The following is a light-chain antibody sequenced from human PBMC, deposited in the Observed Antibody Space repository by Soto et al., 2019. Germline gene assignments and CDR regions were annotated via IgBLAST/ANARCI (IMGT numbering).Light chain of an antibody. J-gene: IGKJ1*01. Sequence: IVLTQSPATLSLSPGERATLSCRASQSVGNNLAWYQQKPGQAPRLLIYDVFNRATGIPARFSGSGSGTDFTLTISSLEPEDFAFSYCLQRSVWPCTFGQGTKVEVK. V-gene: IGKV3-11*01. CDR3: LQRSVWPCT. CDR2: DVF. CDR1: QSVGNN.